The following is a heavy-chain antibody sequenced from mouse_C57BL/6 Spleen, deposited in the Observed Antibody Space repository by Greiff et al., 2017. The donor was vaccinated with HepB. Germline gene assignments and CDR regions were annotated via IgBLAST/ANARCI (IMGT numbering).Heavy chain of an antibody. CDR1: GFTFTDYY. CDR2: IRNKANGYTT. D-gene: IGHD1-1*01. CDR3: ARFYRYGSSYNAMDY. V-gene: IGHV7-3*01. Sequence: EVQGVESGGGLVQPGGSLSLSCAASGFTFTDYYMSWVRQPPGKALEWLGFIRNKANGYTTEYSASVKGRFTISRDNSQSILYLQMNALRAEDSATYYCARFYRYGSSYNAMDYWGQGTSVTVSS. J-gene: IGHJ4*01.